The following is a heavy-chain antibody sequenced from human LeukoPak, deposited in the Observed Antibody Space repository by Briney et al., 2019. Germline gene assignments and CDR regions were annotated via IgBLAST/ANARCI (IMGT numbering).Heavy chain of an antibody. V-gene: IGHV3-23*01. J-gene: IGHJ4*02. CDR3: AKAVSPVDVGY. D-gene: IGHD5-12*01. CDR2: ISGSGDST. Sequence: PGRSLRLSCAASGFTFSSYAMSWVRQAPGKGLEWVSAISGSGDSTYYADTVKGRFTISRDNSKNTLNLQMNSLRAEDTAVYFCAKAVSPVDVGYWGRGTLVTVSS. CDR1: GFTFSSYA.